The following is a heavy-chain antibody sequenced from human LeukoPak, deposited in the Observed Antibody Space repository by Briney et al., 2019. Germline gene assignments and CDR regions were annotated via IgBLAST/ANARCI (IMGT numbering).Heavy chain of an antibody. CDR3: AGTDDYGDYESSP. CDR2: IYSSGSN. CDR1: GGSTGNYY. V-gene: IGHV4-4*07. J-gene: IGHJ5*02. Sequence: PSETLSLTCTVSGGSTGNYYGSWLRQPAGNGLEWMGRIYSSGSNNYNPSLKSRVTMSVATSRNQFSLKLNSVTAADTAVYYCAGTDDYGDYESSPWGQGTLVTVSS. D-gene: IGHD4-17*01.